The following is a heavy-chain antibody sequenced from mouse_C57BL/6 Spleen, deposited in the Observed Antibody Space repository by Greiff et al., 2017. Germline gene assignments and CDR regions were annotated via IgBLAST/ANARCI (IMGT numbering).Heavy chain of an antibody. V-gene: IGHV1-64*01. CDR1: GYTFTSYW. CDR3: AREGDYGNPDWYFDV. Sequence: VQLQQSGAELVKPGASVKLSCKASGYTFTSYWMHWVKQRPGQGLEWIGMIHPNSGSTNYNEKFKGKATVTVDKSSSTAYMQLSSLTSEDSAVYYCAREGDYGNPDWYFDVWGTGTTVTVSS. CDR2: IHPNSGST. D-gene: IGHD2-1*01. J-gene: IGHJ1*03.